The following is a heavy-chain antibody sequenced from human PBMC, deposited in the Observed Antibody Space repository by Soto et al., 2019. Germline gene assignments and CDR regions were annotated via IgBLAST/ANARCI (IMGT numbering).Heavy chain of an antibody. CDR2: INAGNGNT. J-gene: IGHJ6*03. Sequence: GASVKVSCKASGYTFTSYAMHWVRQAPGQRLEWMGWINAGNGNTKYSQKFQGRVTITRDASASTAYMELSSLRSEDTAVYYCARVPSIAAPSASGYYYYMDVWGKGTTVTVSS. V-gene: IGHV1-3*01. CDR1: GYTFTSYA. CDR3: ARVPSIAAPSASGYYYYMDV. D-gene: IGHD6-6*01.